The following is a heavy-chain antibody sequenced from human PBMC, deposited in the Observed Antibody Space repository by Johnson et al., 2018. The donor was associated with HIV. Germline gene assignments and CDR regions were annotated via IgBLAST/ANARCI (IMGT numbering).Heavy chain of an antibody. Sequence: QVQLVESGGGVVQPGGSLRLSCAVSGFTFSSYGMHWVRQAPGKGLQWVALLSYDGSNEYYADSVQGRFTISRDNYKNTLYLNMNNLTVEDTAVYHCAKGYYDSSFGLDLWGQGTMVIVSS. CDR2: LSYDGSNE. CDR3: AKGYYDSSFGLDL. CDR1: GFTFSSYG. J-gene: IGHJ3*01. D-gene: IGHD3-3*01. V-gene: IGHV3-30*18.